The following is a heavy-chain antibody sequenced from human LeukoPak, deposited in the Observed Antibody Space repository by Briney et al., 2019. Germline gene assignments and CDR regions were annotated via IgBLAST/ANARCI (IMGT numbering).Heavy chain of an antibody. CDR1: GYTFTSYG. D-gene: IGHD3-22*01. Sequence: SVKVSCKASGYTFTSYGISWVRQAPGQGLEWMGWIIPIFGTANYAQKFQGRVTITTDESTSTAYMELSSLRSEDTAVYYCAIGGPDYYDSSGYYIDYWGQGTLVTVSS. J-gene: IGHJ4*02. CDR2: IIPIFGTA. V-gene: IGHV1-69*05. CDR3: AIGGPDYYDSSGYYIDY.